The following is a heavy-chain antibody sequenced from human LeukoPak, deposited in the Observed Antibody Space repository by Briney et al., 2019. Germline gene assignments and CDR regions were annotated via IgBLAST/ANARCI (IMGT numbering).Heavy chain of an antibody. D-gene: IGHD6-6*01. V-gene: IGHV4-61*02. Sequence: SQTLSLTCTVSGGSLSSGTFYWSWIRQLAGKGLEWIGRIHTSGSANSNPSLKSRVTISVDTSKNQLSLNLTSVTAADTAVYYCARGLATRPDWFDPWGQGTLVTVSS. CDR1: GGSLSSGTFY. CDR2: IHTSGSA. CDR3: ARGLATRPDWFDP. J-gene: IGHJ5*02.